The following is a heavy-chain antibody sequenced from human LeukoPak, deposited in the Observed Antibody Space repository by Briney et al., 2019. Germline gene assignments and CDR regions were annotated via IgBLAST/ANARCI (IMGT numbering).Heavy chain of an antibody. V-gene: IGHV4-30-2*01. D-gene: IGHD3-10*01. CDR2: IYHSGST. CDR1: GGSISSGGYY. CDR3: AREPNLLWFGELLFMESNPDAFDI. J-gene: IGHJ3*02. Sequence: PSETLSLTCTVSGGSISSGGYYWSWIRQPPGKGLEWIGYIYHSGSTYYNPSLKSRVTISVDRSKNQFSLKLSSVTAADTAVYYCAREPNLLWFGELLFMESNPDAFDIWGQGTMVTVSS.